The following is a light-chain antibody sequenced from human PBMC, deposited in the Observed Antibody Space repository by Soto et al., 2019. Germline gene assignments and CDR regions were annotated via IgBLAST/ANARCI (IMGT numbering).Light chain of an antibody. CDR1: QSVSSSY. CDR2: GAS. Sequence: DIVLTQFPGTLSLSPGERATLSCRASQSVSSSYLAWYQQKPGQAPRLLIYGASSRATGIPDRFSGSGSGTDFTLTISRLEPEDFAVYYCQQYVTSPRTFGQGTKVDIK. J-gene: IGKJ1*01. CDR3: QQYVTSPRT. V-gene: IGKV3-20*01.